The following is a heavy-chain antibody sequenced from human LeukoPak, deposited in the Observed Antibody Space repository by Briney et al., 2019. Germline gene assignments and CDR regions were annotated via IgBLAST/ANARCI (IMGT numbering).Heavy chain of an antibody. CDR1: GYTFTSYD. D-gene: IGHD1-7*01. CDR2: INPNSGGT. CDR3: ARGEDNWNYGYWFDP. J-gene: IGHJ5*02. V-gene: IGHV1-2*02. Sequence: ASVKVSCKASGYTFTSYDINWVRQATGQGLEWMGWINPNSGGTNYAQKFQGRVTMTRDTSISTAYMELSRLRSDDTAVYYCARGEDNWNYGYWFDPWGQGTLVTVSS.